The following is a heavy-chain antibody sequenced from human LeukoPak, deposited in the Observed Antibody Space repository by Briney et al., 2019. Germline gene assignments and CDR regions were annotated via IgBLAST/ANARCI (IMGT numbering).Heavy chain of an antibody. CDR1: GFTFSSYE. D-gene: IGHD3/OR15-3a*01. Sequence: GGSLRLSCAASGFTFSSYEMNWVRQAPGKGLEWVSYISSSGSTIYYADSVKGRFTISRDNAKNSLYLQMNSLRAEDTAVYYCARHGLPAYYYYMDVWGKGTTVTISS. J-gene: IGHJ6*03. V-gene: IGHV3-48*03. CDR2: ISSSGSTI. CDR3: ARHGLPAYYYYMDV.